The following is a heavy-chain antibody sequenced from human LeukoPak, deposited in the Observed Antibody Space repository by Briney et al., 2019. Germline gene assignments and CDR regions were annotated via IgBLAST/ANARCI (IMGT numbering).Heavy chain of an antibody. CDR2: IKQDGSEK. D-gene: IGHD2-21*02. J-gene: IGHJ4*02. CDR3: ARARVVTKWIDY. Sequence: PGGSLRLSCAASGFSFSSHYMHWVRQAPGKGLEWVANIKQDGSEKYYVDSVKGRFTISRDNAKNSLYLQMNSLRAEDTAVYYCARARVVTKWIDYWGQGTLVTVSS. V-gene: IGHV3-7*03. CDR1: GFSFSSHY.